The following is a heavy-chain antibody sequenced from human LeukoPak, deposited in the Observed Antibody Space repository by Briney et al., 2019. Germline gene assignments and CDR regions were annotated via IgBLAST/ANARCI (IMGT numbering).Heavy chain of an antibody. V-gene: IGHV3-30*02. CDR1: GFTFSSYG. D-gene: IGHD3-22*01. CDR3: AKSYRTYYYDSSGYENWFDP. J-gene: IGHJ5*02. Sequence: TGGSLRLSCAASGFTFSSYGMHWVRQAPGKGLEWVAFIRYDGSNKYYADSVKGRFTTSRDNSKNTLYLQMNSLRAEDTAVYYCAKSYRTYYYDSSGYENWFDPWGQGTLVTVPS. CDR2: IRYDGSNK.